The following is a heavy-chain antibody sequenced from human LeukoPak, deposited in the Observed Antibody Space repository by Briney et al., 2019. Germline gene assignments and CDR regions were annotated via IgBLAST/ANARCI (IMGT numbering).Heavy chain of an antibody. Sequence: PGGSLRLSCAASGFNFSSYAMSWVRQAPGKGLEWVSAISGSGGSTYYADSVKGRFTISRDNSKNTLYLQMNSLRAEDTAVYYCAKERGSGREYYGMDVWGQGTTVTVSS. J-gene: IGHJ6*02. V-gene: IGHV3-23*01. CDR2: ISGSGGST. D-gene: IGHD3-10*01. CDR3: AKERGSGREYYGMDV. CDR1: GFNFSSYA.